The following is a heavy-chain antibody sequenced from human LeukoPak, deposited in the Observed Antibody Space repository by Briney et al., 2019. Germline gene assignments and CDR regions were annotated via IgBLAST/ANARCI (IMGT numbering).Heavy chain of an antibody. D-gene: IGHD1-26*01. V-gene: IGHV3-74*01. CDR1: GFTSSNYL. Sequence: GGSLRLSCAASGFTSSNYLTRWVRQAPGKGLWWVSRINSEGSSTSYADSVKGRVTIPRDNAKNTVYLQMNSLRAEDTAVYYCARVSSGSYFGYYYYYMDVWGKGTTVTVSS. CDR3: ARVSSGSYFGYYYYYMDV. J-gene: IGHJ6*03. CDR2: INSEGSST.